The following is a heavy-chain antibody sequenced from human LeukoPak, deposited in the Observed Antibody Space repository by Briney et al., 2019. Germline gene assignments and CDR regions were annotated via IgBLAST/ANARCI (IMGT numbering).Heavy chain of an antibody. D-gene: IGHD2-2*02. CDR1: GFTFSSYG. Sequence: TGGSLRLSCAASGFTFSSYGMHWVRQAPGKGLEWVAFIRYDGSNKYYADSVKGRFTISRDNSKNTLYLQMNSLRAEDTAVYYCATPAGPYCSSTSCYTGPFDYWGQGTLVTVSS. CDR2: IRYDGSNK. CDR3: ATPAGPYCSSTSCYTGPFDY. V-gene: IGHV3-30*02. J-gene: IGHJ4*02.